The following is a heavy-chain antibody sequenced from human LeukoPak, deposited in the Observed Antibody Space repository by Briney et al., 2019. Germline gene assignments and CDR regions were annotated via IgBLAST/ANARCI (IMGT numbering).Heavy chain of an antibody. CDR2: IYNSGST. V-gene: IGHV4-34*11. Sequence: SETLSLTCAVYGGSFSGHYWSWIRQPPGKGLEWIGYIYNSGSTNYNPSLRSRVTMSLDTSKNQISLKLSSVTAADTAMYYCARSTMVNTATGWFDPWGQGTLVTVSS. J-gene: IGHJ5*02. D-gene: IGHD4/OR15-4a*01. CDR3: ARSTMVNTATGWFDP. CDR1: GGSFSGHY.